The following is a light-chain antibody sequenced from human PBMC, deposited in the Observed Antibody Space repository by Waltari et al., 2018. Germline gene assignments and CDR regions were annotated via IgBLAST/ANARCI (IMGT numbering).Light chain of an antibody. V-gene: IGKV1-5*03. CDR2: KAS. Sequence: DIQMTQSPSTLSASVGDRATIHCRASQSISSWLAWYQQKPGKAPKCLIYKASSLESGVPSRFSGSGSGTEFTLTISSLQPDDFATYYCQQYNSFPYSFGQGTKLEIK. J-gene: IGKJ2*01. CDR3: QQYNSFPYS. CDR1: QSISSW.